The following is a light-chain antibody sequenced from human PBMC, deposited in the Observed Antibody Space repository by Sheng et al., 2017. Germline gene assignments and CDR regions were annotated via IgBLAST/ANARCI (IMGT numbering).Light chain of an antibody. J-gene: IGKJ2*01. CDR1: QNIDGY. CDR2: VAS. Sequence: DIQMTQSPSSLSASVGDRVTITCRTSQNIDGYLNWYQQKPGKPTKLLIYVASSLQRGVPSRFSGSGSGTEFTLTITSLQPEDFATYYCQQTYGSPLYTFGQGTKLEVK. V-gene: IGKV1-39*01. CDR3: QQTYGSPLYT.